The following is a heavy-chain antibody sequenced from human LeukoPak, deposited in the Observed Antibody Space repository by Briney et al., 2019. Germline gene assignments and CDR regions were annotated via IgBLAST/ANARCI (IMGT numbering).Heavy chain of an antibody. CDR1: GVTFSSYW. Sequence: GGSLRLSCAASGVTFSSYWMHWVRQAPGKGLVWVSRINSDGSSTSYADSVKGRFTISRDNAKNTLYLQMNSLRAEDTAVYYCARGGLVVPAAIFRAYYYGMDVWGQGTTVTVSS. V-gene: IGHV3-74*01. CDR2: INSDGSST. CDR3: ARGGLVVPAAIFRAYYYGMDV. D-gene: IGHD2-2*01. J-gene: IGHJ6*02.